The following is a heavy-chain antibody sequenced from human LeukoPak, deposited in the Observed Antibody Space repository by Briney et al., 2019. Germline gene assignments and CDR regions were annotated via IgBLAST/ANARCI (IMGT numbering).Heavy chain of an antibody. J-gene: IGHJ4*02. CDR2: ISYDGSNK. Sequence: GRSLRLSCAASGFTFSSYGMHWVRQAPGKGLEWVAVISYDGSNKYYADSVKGRFTISRDNSKNTLYLQMNSLRAEDTAVYYCAKDLRGYSYGCFDYWGQGTLVTVSS. V-gene: IGHV3-30*18. CDR3: AKDLRGYSYGCFDY. CDR1: GFTFSSYG. D-gene: IGHD5-18*01.